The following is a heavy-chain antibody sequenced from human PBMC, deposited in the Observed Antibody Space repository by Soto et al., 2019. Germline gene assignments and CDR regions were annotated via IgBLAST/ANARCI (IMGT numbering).Heavy chain of an antibody. V-gene: IGHV3-9*01. Sequence: GVSLLLSCAASGFTFDGHAMHWVRQGPGKGLEWVSGISWNSGTIVYADSVKGRFTISRDNTRSTVALQRNSPTSDDTAVYYGVRDWNHGATDDWARGTLITVSS. J-gene: IGHJ4*01. CDR2: ISWNSGTI. CDR3: VRDWNHGATDD. CDR1: GFTFDGHA. D-gene: IGHD1-1*01.